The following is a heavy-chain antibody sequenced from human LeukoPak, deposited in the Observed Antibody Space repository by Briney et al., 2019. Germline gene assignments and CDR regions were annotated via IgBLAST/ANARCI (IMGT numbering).Heavy chain of an antibody. V-gene: IGHV1-18*01. CDR3: ARGYSSGWYYYGMDV. CDR2: ISAYNGNT. J-gene: IGHJ6*02. Sequence: ASVKVSCKASGYTFTSYGISWVRQAPGQGLEWMGWISAYNGNTNYAQKLQGRVTMTTDTSTSTAYMELRSLRSDDTAVYYCARGYSSGWYYYGMDVWGQGTTVTVSS. D-gene: IGHD6-19*01. CDR1: GYTFTSYG.